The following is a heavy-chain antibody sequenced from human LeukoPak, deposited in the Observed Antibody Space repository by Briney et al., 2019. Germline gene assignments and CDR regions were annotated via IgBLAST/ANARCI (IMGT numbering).Heavy chain of an antibody. CDR1: GDSVTKYY. CDR3: ARLDCHGDGCYNH. J-gene: IGHJ4*02. V-gene: IGHV4-59*08. Sequence: SETLSLTCSVSGDSVTKYYWSWIRQPPGKGLEGSGYVSYDGTTNYTPSLRRRVIISVDTAINNISLRLTSVTAADTAVYYCARLDCHGDGCYNHWGQGTLVTVSS. D-gene: IGHD2-21*01. CDR2: VSYDGTT.